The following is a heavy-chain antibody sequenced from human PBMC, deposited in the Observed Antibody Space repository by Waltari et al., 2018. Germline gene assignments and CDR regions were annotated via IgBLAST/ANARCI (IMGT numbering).Heavy chain of an antibody. CDR1: GFTFDDYA. V-gene: IGHV3-9*01. D-gene: IGHD3-10*01. CDR3: AKAGVWFGELLSFFDY. CDR2: FSWDCGSI. Sequence: EVQLVESGGALVQPGRSLRLSCAASGFTFDDYALHWVRQAPGKGLGWVSGFSWDCGSIGSADSVKGRFPNYRDNAKNSLYLQMNSLRAEDTALYYCAKAGVWFGELLSFFDYWGQGTLVTVSS. J-gene: IGHJ4*02.